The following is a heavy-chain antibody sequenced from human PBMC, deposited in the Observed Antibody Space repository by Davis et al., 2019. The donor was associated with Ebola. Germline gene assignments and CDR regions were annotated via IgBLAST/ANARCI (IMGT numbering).Heavy chain of an antibody. Sequence: PGGFLRLSGIASGFTVGIHHMSWVRQAPGMGLEWVSVIYDQSTAYADAVRGRFIISRDKSNNTLYLEMSSLRVDDTAVYYCATTQWLREFDNWGQGTLVTVSS. CDR3: ATTQWLREFDN. CDR2: IYDQST. V-gene: IGHV3-53*05. J-gene: IGHJ4*02. D-gene: IGHD6-19*01. CDR1: GFTVGIHH.